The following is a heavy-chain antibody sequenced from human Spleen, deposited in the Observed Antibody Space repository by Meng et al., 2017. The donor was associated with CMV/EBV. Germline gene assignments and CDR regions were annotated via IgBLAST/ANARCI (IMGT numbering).Heavy chain of an antibody. J-gene: IGHJ6*03. Sequence: SETLSLTCTVSGGSISSYYWSWTRQPPGKGLEWIGYIYYSGSTNYNPSLKSRVTISVDTSKNQFSLKLSSVTAADTAVYYCASLGYNWNYVDVWGQGTTVTVSS. D-gene: IGHD1-20*01. CDR3: ASLGYNWNYVDV. V-gene: IGHV4-59*01. CDR2: IYYSGST. CDR1: GGSISSYY.